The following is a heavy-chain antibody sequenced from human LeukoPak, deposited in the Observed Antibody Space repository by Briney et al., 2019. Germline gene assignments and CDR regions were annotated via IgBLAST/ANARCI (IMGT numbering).Heavy chain of an antibody. CDR1: GGTFSSYA. V-gene: IGHV1-69*05. CDR2: IIPIFGTA. CDR3: ATTPRTYYDILTGYYPTYYFDY. Sequence: SVKVSCKASGGTFSSYAISWVRQAPGQGLEWMGGIIPIFGTANYAQKFQGRVTITTDESTSTAYMELSSLRSEDTAVYYWATTPRTYYDILTGYYPTYYFDYWGQGTLVTVSS. D-gene: IGHD3-9*01. J-gene: IGHJ4*02.